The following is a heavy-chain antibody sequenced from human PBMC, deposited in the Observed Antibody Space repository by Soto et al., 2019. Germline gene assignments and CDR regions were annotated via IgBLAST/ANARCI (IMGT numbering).Heavy chain of an antibody. J-gene: IGHJ4*02. Sequence: ASVKVSCKASGYTFTSYAMHWVRQAPGQRLEWMGWINAGNGNTKYSQKFQGRVTITRDTSASTAYMELSSPRSEDTAVYYCARSIVVVTALDDWGQGTLVTVPS. V-gene: IGHV1-3*01. CDR3: ARSIVVVTALDD. CDR2: INAGNGNT. D-gene: IGHD2-21*02. CDR1: GYTFTSYA.